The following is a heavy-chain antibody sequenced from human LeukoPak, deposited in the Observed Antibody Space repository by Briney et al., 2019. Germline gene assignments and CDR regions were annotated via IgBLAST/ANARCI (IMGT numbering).Heavy chain of an antibody. D-gene: IGHD2-21*01. J-gene: IGHJ4*02. CDR2: IWYDGSNK. V-gene: IGHV3-33*06. CDR1: GFTFSSYG. CDR3: AKDFRIGYSAHFDY. Sequence: GRSLRLSCAASGFTFSSYGMHWVRQAPGKGLEWVAVIWYDGSNKYYADSVKGRFSISRDNSKNTLYLQMDSLRGEDTAVYYCAKDFRIGYSAHFDYWGQGALVTVSS.